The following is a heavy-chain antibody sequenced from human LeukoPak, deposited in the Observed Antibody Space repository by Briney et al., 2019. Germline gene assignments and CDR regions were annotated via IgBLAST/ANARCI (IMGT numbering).Heavy chain of an antibody. Sequence: ASVKVSCKASGYTFSAYDINWVRQATGQGLEWMGWMNPDTGNTGYAQKFQGRITMTRNTSIGTAYTELNNLRSEDAAVYFCARLSKTLAYYYSSGYYFLRYWGQGTLLAVSS. CDR3: ARLSKTLAYYYSSGYYFLRY. D-gene: IGHD3-22*01. CDR2: MNPDTGNT. V-gene: IGHV1-8*01. J-gene: IGHJ4*02. CDR1: GYTFSAYD.